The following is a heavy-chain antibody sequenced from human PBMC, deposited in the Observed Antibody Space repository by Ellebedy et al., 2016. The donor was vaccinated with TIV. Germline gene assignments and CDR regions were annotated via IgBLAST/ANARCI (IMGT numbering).Heavy chain of an antibody. CDR1: GYSFSHYW. V-gene: IGHV5-51*01. D-gene: IGHD5-12*01. CDR2: VYPEDSDT. J-gene: IGHJ4*02. Sequence: GESLKISCKGSGYSFSHYWIGWVRQMPGKGLEWIGIVYPEDSDTRYSPSFQGQATISAANYISTAYLQWSSLKASDTATYYCARHSTPYSGYDTDFDFWGQGTLVTVSS. CDR3: ARHSTPYSGYDTDFDF.